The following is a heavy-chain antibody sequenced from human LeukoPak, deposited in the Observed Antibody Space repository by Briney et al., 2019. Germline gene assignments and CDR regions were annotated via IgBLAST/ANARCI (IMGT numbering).Heavy chain of an antibody. Sequence: SQTLSLTSAISGDSVSSNSASWNWIRQSPSRGLEWQVRTYYRSKWYNDYAVSVKSRITINPDTSKNQVSLQLNSVTPEDTAVYYCVRARTVRDPYYYYGMDVWGQGTTVTVSS. J-gene: IGHJ6*02. CDR2: TYYRSKWYN. V-gene: IGHV6-1*01. CDR3: VRARTVRDPYYYYGMDV. D-gene: IGHD1-1*01. CDR1: GDSVSSNSAS.